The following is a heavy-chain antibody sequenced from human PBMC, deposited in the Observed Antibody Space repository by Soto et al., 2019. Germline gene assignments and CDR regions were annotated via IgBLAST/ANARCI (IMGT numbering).Heavy chain of an antibody. D-gene: IGHD4-4*01. CDR1: GGTFSSYA. CDR2: IIPIFGTA. V-gene: IGHV1-69*06. J-gene: IGHJ6*02. CDR3: ARVSVTVTEGVDYYYGMDV. Sequence: GASVKVSCKASGGTFSSYAISWVRQAPGQGLEWMGGIIPIFGTANYAQKFQGRVTITADKSTSTAYMELSSLRSEDTAVYYCARVSVTVTEGVDYYYGMDVWGQGTTVTVSS.